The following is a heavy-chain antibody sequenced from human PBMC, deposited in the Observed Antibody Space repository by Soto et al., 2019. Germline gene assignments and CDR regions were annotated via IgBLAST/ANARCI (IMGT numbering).Heavy chain of an antibody. J-gene: IGHJ4*02. V-gene: IGHV4-31*03. CDR2: IYYSGST. CDR1: GGSISSGGYY. Sequence: SETLSLTCTVSGGSISSGGYYWSWIRQHPGKGLEWIGYIYYSGSTYYNPSLKSRVTISVDTSKNQFSLKLSSVTAADTAVYYCAHGDGSGSFPSDYWGQGTLVNVSS. D-gene: IGHD3-10*01. CDR3: AHGDGSGSFPSDY.